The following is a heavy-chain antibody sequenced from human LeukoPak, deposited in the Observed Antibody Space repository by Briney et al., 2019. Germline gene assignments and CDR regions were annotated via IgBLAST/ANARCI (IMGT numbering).Heavy chain of an antibody. CDR2: IYYSGST. Sequence: ARGSLRLSCAASGFTVSSNYMSWVRQAPGKGLEWIGYIYYSGSTNYNPSLKSRVTISVDTSKNQFSLKLSSVTAADTAVYYCASFPTRITMVRGAPYGMDVWGQGTTVTVSS. D-gene: IGHD3-10*01. J-gene: IGHJ6*02. V-gene: IGHV4-59*02. CDR3: ASFPTRITMVRGAPYGMDV. CDR1: GFTVSSNY.